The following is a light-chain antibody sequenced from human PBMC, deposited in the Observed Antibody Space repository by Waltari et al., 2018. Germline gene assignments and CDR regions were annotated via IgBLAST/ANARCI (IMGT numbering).Light chain of an antibody. J-gene: IGLJ2*01. V-gene: IGLV3-25*03. CDR2: KDR. CDR1: ALPKPY. Sequence: SYELTQPPSVSVSPGQTARIPSPADALPKPYAYWYQQKPGQAPVLVIYKDRERPSGIPERFSGSSSGTTVTLTISGVQAEDEADYYCQSADSSGSVVFGGGTKLTVL. CDR3: QSADSSGSVV.